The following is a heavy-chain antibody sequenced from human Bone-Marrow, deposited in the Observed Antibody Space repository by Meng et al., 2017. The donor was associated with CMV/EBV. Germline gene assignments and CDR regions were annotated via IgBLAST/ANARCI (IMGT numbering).Heavy chain of an antibody. CDR2: ISGSGGST. V-gene: IGHV3-23*01. CDR3: AKDHPYDFWSGYSSYYYYYGKDV. Sequence: GGSLRLSCAASGFTFSSYAMSWVRQAPGKGLEWVSAISGSGGSTYYADSVKGRFTISRDNSKNTLYLQMNSLRAEDTAVYYCAKDHPYDFWSGYSSYYYYYGKDVWGQGTTVTVSS. J-gene: IGHJ6*02. CDR1: GFTFSSYA. D-gene: IGHD3-3*01.